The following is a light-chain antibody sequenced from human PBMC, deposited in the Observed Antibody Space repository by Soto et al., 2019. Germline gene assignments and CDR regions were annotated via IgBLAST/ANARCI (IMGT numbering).Light chain of an antibody. V-gene: IGKV1-5*01. CDR2: DAS. CDR3: QQYNSYWT. CDR1: QSISSW. J-gene: IGKJ1*01. Sequence: DIQMTQSPSTLSASVGDRVTITCRASQSISSWLAWYQQKPGKAPKLLIYDASSLESGVPSRFSGSGSGTEFTLTFSILQHDDFATYYFQQYNSYWTFGQGTKVEI.